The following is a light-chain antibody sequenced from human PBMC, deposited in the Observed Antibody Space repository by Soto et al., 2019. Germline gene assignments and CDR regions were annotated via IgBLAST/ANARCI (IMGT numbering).Light chain of an antibody. CDR3: QQYNSYSQWT. J-gene: IGKJ1*01. Sequence: DIPITQSPSTLSAYVGDRGTITCRASQSISSWLAWYQQKPGKAPKLLIYDASSLESGVPSRFSGSGSGTEFTLTISSLQPDDFATYYCQQYNSYSQWTFGQRAKV. CDR1: QSISSW. V-gene: IGKV1-5*01. CDR2: DAS.